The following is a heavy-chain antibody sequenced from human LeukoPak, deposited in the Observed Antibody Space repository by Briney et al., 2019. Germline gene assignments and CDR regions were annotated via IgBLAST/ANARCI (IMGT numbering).Heavy chain of an antibody. Sequence: GGSLRLSCAASGFTFSSYAMSWVRQAPGKGLEWVSAISGSGGSTYYADSVKGRFTISRDNSKNTLYLQMNSLRAEDTAVYYCAKDDPPSYYYESSGYYQGYWGQGTLVTVSS. J-gene: IGHJ4*02. CDR2: ISGSGGST. D-gene: IGHD3-22*01. CDR1: GFTFSSYA. V-gene: IGHV3-23*01. CDR3: AKDDPPSYYYESSGYYQGY.